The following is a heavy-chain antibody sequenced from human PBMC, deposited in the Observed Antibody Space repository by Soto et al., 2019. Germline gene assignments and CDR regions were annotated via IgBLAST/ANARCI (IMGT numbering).Heavy chain of an antibody. D-gene: IGHD2-15*01. CDR2: ISYDGSNK. V-gene: IGHV3-30*03. CDR3: AIGGGMDV. Sequence: QVQLVESGGGVVQPGRSLRLSCAASGFTFSSYDMHWVRQAPGKGLEWVAVISYDGSNKYYADSVKGRFTISRDNSKNTLYLQMNSLRAEDTAVYYCAIGGGMDVWGQGTTVTVSS. CDR1: GFTFSSYD. J-gene: IGHJ6*02.